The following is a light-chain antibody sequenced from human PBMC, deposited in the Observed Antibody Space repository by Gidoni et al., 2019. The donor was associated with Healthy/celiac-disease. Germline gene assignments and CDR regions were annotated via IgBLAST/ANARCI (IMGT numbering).Light chain of an antibody. CDR1: QGSSNY. Sequence: GDRVTITCRARQGSSNYLAWYQQKPAKVPKLLIYAASTLQSEVPSRFSGSGSGTYFTLTISSLQPESVATYYCQRYNSAPFFGPGTKVDIK. CDR2: AAS. CDR3: QRYNSAPF. J-gene: IGKJ3*01. V-gene: IGKV1-27*01.